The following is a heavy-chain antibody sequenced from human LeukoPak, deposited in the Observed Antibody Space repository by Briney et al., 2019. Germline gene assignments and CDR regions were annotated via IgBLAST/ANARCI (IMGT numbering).Heavy chain of an antibody. J-gene: IGHJ4*02. Sequence: SETLSLTCAVYGGSFSGYYWSWIRQPPGKGLEWIGEINHSGSTNYNPSLKSRVTISVDTSKNQFSLKLSSVTAADTAVYYCARSGSLKSKYCFGYWRYWGQGTLVTVSS. CDR3: ARSGSLKSKYCFGYWRY. V-gene: IGHV4-34*01. CDR1: GGSFSGYY. D-gene: IGHD5-18*01. CDR2: INHSGST.